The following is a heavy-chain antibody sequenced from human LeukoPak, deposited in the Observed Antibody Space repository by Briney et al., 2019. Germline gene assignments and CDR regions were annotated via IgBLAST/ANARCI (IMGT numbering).Heavy chain of an antibody. CDR1: GGSISSSSYY. CDR2: IYYSGST. Sequence: PSETLSLTCTVSGGSISSSSYYWGWIRQPPGKGLEWIGSIYYSGSTYYNPSLKSRVTISVDTSKNQFSLKLSSVTAADTAVYYCARLKSPTYYYDSSGPTGGFDPWGQGTLVTVSS. V-gene: IGHV4-39*01. CDR3: ARLKSPTYYYDSSGPTGGFDP. J-gene: IGHJ5*02. D-gene: IGHD3-22*01.